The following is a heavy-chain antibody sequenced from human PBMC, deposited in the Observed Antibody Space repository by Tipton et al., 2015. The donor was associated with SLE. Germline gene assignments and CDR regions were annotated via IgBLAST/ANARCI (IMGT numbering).Heavy chain of an antibody. D-gene: IGHD2/OR15-2a*01. V-gene: IGHV4-61*02. J-gene: IGHJ3*02. CDR1: GASISSGGHF. CDR3: ARSVLIVYDAFDI. CDR2: IFLTGDT. Sequence: TLSLTCTVSGASISSGGHFWTWIRQPAGKGLEWIGRIFLTGDTNYNPSLKSRVTISLDTSNNQFSLTLRSVTAADTAVYYCARSVLIVYDAFDIWGQGTKVSVSS.